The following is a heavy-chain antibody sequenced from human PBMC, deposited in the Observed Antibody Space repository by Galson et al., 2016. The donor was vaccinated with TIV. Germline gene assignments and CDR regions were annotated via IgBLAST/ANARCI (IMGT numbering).Heavy chain of an antibody. J-gene: IGHJ6*03. Sequence: SVKVSCKASGYTFSSYYMHWVRQAPGQGLEWVGRINPSGDGTDYAQKFQGRVTITADESTSTAYMELSSLRSQDTAVYYCARGGWSGDPGDYHYYYMDVWGKGTTVTVSS. CDR3: ARGGWSGDPGDYHYYYMDV. D-gene: IGHD4-17*01. CDR1: GYTFSSYY. CDR2: INPSGDGT. V-gene: IGHV1-46*01.